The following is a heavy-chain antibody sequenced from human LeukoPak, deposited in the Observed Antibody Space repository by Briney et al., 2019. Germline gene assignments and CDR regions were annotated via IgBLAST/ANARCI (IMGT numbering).Heavy chain of an antibody. D-gene: IGHD4-23*01. CDR1: GFTFSSYA. CDR3: ARDSGGNSFDY. J-gene: IGHJ4*02. Sequence: PGGSLRLSCAASGFTFSSYAMHWVRPAPGKGLEWVAVISYDGSNKYYADSVKGRFTISRDNSKNTLYLQMNSLRAEDTAVYYCARDSGGNSFDYWGQGTLVTVSS. CDR2: ISYDGSNK. V-gene: IGHV3-30-3*01.